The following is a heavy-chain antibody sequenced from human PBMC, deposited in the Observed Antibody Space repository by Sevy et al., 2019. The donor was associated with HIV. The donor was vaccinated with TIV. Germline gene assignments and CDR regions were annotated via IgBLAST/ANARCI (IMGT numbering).Heavy chain of an antibody. J-gene: IGHJ4*02. Sequence: SETLSLRCTVSGDSITSSYWSWIRQPPGKGLEWLGYIYKSGTTNYNPSLKSRATISVDTSKNHFSLKLTAVTAADTAVYYCATLHTIFGLVRGFYFDNWGQGTLVTVSS. CDR2: IYKSGTT. CDR1: GDSITSSY. CDR3: ATLHTIFGLVRGFYFDN. V-gene: IGHV4-59*01. D-gene: IGHD3-3*01.